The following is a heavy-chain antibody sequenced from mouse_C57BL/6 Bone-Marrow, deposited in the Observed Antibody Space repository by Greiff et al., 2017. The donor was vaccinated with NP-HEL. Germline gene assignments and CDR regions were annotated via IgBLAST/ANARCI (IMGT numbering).Heavy chain of an antibody. V-gene: IGHV5-6*02. J-gene: IGHJ2*01. D-gene: IGHD2-5*01. Sequence: DVKLVESGGDLVKPGGSLKLSCAASGFTFSSYGMSWVRQTPGKRLEWVATISSGGSYTYYPDSVKGRFTISRDNAKNTLYLQMSRLKSEDTAMYYCARHYYSNYVDYWGQGTTLTVSA. CDR2: ISSGGSYT. CDR3: ARHYYSNYVDY. CDR1: GFTFSSYG.